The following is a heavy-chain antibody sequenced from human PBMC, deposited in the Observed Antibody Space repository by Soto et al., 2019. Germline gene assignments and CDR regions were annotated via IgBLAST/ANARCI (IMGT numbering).Heavy chain of an antibody. D-gene: IGHD3-10*01. CDR1: GGTFSSYT. CDR3: ARGVGLKYYYYYYMDV. J-gene: IGHJ6*03. CDR2: IIPILGIA. V-gene: IGHV1-69*02. Sequence: QVQLVQSGAEVKKPGSSVKVSCKASGGTFSSYTISWVRQAPGQGLEWMGRIIPILGIANYAQKFQGRVTITADKSTSTAYMELSSLRSEDTAVYYCARGVGLKYYYYYYMDVWGKGTTVTVSS.